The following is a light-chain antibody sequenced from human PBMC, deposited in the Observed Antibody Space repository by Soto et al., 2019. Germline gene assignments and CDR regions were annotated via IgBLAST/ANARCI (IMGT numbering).Light chain of an antibody. CDR2: NKN. CDR3: AAWDDSLNAYV. V-gene: IGLV1-44*01. Sequence: QSVLTQPPSASGTPGQRVTISCSGSSSNIGSNNVNWYQQLPGTAPKLLIYNKNKRPSGVPDRFSGSKSGTSASLAISGLQSEDEADFYCAAWDDSLNAYVFGTGTKLTVL. J-gene: IGLJ1*01. CDR1: SSNIGSNN.